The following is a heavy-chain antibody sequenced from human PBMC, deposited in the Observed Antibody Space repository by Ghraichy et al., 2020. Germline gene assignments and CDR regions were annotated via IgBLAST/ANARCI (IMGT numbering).Heavy chain of an antibody. CDR2: IDWDDDK. J-gene: IGHJ6*02. Sequence: SGPTLVKPTQTLTLTCTFSGFSLSTSGMCVSWIRQPPGKALEWLARIDWDDDKYYSTSLKTRLTISKDTSKNQVVLTMTNMDPVDTATYYCARIRDAYGGNSAHGMDVWGQGTTVTVSS. V-gene: IGHV2-70*11. CDR1: GFSLSTSGMC. D-gene: IGHD4-23*01. CDR3: ARIRDAYGGNSAHGMDV.